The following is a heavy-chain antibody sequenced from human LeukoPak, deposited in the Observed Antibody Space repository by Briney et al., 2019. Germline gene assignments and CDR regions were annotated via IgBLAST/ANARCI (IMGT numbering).Heavy chain of an antibody. CDR1: GFTFSSYA. V-gene: IGHV3-23*01. J-gene: IGHJ4*02. Sequence: GGSLRLSCAASGFTFSSYAMSWVRQAPGKGLEWVSAISGSGGSTYYADSVKGRFTISRDNSKNTLYLQMNSLRAEDTAVYYCARDVGDILTGRLDYFDYWGQGTLVTVSS. D-gene: IGHD3-9*01. CDR3: ARDVGDILTGRLDYFDY. CDR2: ISGSGGST.